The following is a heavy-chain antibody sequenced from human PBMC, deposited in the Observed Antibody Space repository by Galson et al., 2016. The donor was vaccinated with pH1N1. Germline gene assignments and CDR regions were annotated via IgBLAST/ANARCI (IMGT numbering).Heavy chain of an antibody. CDR2: ISGYTGNT. D-gene: IGHD1-7*01. V-gene: IGHV1-18*04. CDR3: ARSLAWNYGDY. CDR1: EYTFTDYY. Sequence: SVKVSCKASEYTFTDYYIHWVRQAPGQGLEWMGWISGYTGNTNYAQKLQGRVTMTTDTFTSTAYMELRSLRSDDTAVYYCARSLAWNYGDYWGQGTLVTVSS. J-gene: IGHJ4*02.